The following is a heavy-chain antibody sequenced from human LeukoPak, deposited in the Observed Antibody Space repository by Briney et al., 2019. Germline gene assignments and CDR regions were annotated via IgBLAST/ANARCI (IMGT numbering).Heavy chain of an antibody. Sequence: GDSLKISCKGSGYSFTNYRISWVRQAPGQGLEWMGWIRVYNGNTNYAQKLQGRVTMTTDTSTSTAYMELRSLRSDDTAVYYCARGPFSIVVVPDIYFDYWDQGTLVTGSS. D-gene: IGHD2-2*01. CDR1: GYSFTNYR. V-gene: IGHV1-18*04. CDR2: IRVYNGNT. J-gene: IGHJ4*02. CDR3: ARGPFSIVVVPDIYFDY.